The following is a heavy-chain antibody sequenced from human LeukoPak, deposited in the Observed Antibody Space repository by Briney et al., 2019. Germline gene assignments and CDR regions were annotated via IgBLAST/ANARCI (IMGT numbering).Heavy chain of an antibody. J-gene: IGHJ4*02. D-gene: IGHD3-22*01. CDR1: GFTVSNYA. V-gene: IGHV3-64D*09. Sequence: GGSLRLSCSASGFTVSNYAMHWVRQAPGKGLEYVSAIDVIGGGTYYADSVKGRFTTFRDSSKNTLNLQMSSLRAEDTAVYYCMTRDSIGYWGQGTLVTVSS. CDR2: IDVIGGGT. CDR3: MTRDSIGY.